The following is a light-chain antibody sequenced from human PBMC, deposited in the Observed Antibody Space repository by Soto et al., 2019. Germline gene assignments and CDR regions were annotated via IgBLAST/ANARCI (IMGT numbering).Light chain of an antibody. CDR3: QQNAITPPWT. CDR1: QSVSRS. J-gene: IGKJ1*01. V-gene: IGKV1-39*01. CDR2: AAS. Sequence: QLTQSPSSLSASVGDRVIITCRASQSVSRSLNWYQQKAGQAPKLLIYAASTLHSGVPSRFSGSGSGTEFTLTISSLQPEDFATYYCQQNAITPPWTFG.